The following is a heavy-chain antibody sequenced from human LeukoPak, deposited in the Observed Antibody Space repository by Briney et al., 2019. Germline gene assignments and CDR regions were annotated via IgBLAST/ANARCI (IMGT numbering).Heavy chain of an antibody. CDR2: IIPNFGTP. Sequence: RASVKVSCTASGYTFTSYTISWVRPAPGQGREWMGGIIPNFGTPNYAQKFQGRVTITADKSTSTAYMELSSLRSEDTAVYYCARVLITSANWFDPWGQGTLVTVSS. CDR3: ARVLITSANWFDP. J-gene: IGHJ5*02. D-gene: IGHD1-14*01. CDR1: GYTFTSYT. V-gene: IGHV1-69*06.